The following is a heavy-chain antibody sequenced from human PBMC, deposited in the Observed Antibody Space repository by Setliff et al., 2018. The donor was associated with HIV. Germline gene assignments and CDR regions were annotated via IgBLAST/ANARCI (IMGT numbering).Heavy chain of an antibody. CDR1: GGSIIDSRYF. CDR2: VYYSGIT. Sequence: PSETLSLTCTVSGGSIIDSRYFWGWIRQPPGKGLEWIGSVYYSGITYYSLSLKSRVTVSVDTSRIQFSLKLTSVTAADTAVYKCVRHVWSDDFLVPGWFDSWSQGTLVTVSS. CDR3: VRHVWSDDFLVPGWFDS. D-gene: IGHD3-3*01. V-gene: IGHV4-39*01. J-gene: IGHJ5*01.